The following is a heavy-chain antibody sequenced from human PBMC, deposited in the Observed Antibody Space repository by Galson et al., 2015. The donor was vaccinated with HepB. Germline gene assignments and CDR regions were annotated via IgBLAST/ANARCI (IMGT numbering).Heavy chain of an antibody. CDR3: ARGTYRYFQH. CDR2: ISSSGSTI. D-gene: IGHD3-16*02. J-gene: IGHJ1*01. Sequence: SLRLSCAASGFTFSSYEMNWVRQAPGKGLEWVSYISSSGSTIYYADSVKGRFTISRDNAKNSLYLQMNSLRAGDTAVYYCARGTYRYFQHWGQGTLVTVSS. CDR1: GFTFSSYE. V-gene: IGHV3-48*03.